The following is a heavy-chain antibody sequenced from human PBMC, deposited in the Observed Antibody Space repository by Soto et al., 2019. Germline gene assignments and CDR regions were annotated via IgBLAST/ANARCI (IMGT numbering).Heavy chain of an antibody. CDR2: IIPIFGTA. D-gene: IGHD6-6*01. V-gene: IGHV1-69*12. CDR3: ARDRLDSSSPGEDYFDY. Sequence: QVQLVQSGAEVKKPGSSVKVSCKASGGTFSSYAISWVRQAPGQGLEWMGGIIPIFGTANYAQKFQGRVTITAAESTSTAYMELSSLRSEDTAVYYCARDRLDSSSPGEDYFDYWGQGTLVTVSS. CDR1: GGTFSSYA. J-gene: IGHJ4*02.